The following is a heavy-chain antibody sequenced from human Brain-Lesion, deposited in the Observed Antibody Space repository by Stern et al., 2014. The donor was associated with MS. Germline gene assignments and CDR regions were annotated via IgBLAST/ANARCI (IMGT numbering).Heavy chain of an antibody. CDR1: GVSLRTHEVG. D-gene: IGHD5-12*01. V-gene: IGHV2-70*01. CDR2: VDWDDEK. CDR3: ARMRYSGDYFIDY. J-gene: IGHJ4*02. Sequence: QVTLKESGPALVKPTQSRTMTCTLSGVSLRTHEVGVTWIRQAPGKALERLALVDWDDEKYYSTSLKTRLSIFKDSSKNQVVLTMTNMDPVDTATYYCARMRYSGDYFIDYWGQGTLVTVSS.